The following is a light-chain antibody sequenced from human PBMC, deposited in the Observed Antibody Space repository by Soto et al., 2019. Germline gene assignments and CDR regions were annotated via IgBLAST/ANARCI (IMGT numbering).Light chain of an antibody. Sequence: EIVMTQSPATLSVSPGEGATLSCRASQSVSSKLAWYQQKPGQPPRLLIYGASTRATGIPARFSGSGLGTELSLIISGVQSENSAACYCQRYNRCLRTYRQGTKVEI. CDR1: QSVSSK. CDR3: QRYNRCLRT. J-gene: IGKJ1*01. V-gene: IGKV3-15*01. CDR2: GAS.